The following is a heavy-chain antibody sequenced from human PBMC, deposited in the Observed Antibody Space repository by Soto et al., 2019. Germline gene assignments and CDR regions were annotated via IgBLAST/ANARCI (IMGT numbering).Heavy chain of an antibody. Sequence: PGESLKISCKGSGYSFVSYWIGWVRQMPGKGREWMGIIYPGDSDTRYSPSFQGQVTISADKSITTVYLQWSSLKASDTAMYYCARRPEQQLGTYYYYGMDVWGQGTTVTVSS. J-gene: IGHJ6*02. V-gene: IGHV5-51*01. D-gene: IGHD6-13*01. CDR3: ARRPEQQLGTYYYYGMDV. CDR2: IYPGDSDT. CDR1: GYSFVSYW.